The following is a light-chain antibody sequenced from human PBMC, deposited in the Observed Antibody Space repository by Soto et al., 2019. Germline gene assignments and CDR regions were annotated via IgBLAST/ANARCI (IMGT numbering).Light chain of an antibody. J-gene: IGLJ2*01. CDR2: DVS. CDR1: SSDVGGYNY. Sequence: QSVLTQPASVSGSPGQSITLSCTGTSSDVGGYNYVSWYQQHPGKAPKLMIYDVSNRPSGVSNRFSGSKSGNTASLTISGLQAEDEADYYCSSYTSSSTVFGGGTKLTVL. V-gene: IGLV2-14*01. CDR3: SSYTSSSTV.